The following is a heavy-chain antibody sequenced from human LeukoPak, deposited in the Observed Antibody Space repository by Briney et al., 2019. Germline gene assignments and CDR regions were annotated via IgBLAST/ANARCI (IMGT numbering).Heavy chain of an antibody. D-gene: IGHD3-9*01. J-gene: IGHJ6*02. V-gene: IGHV4-34*01. Sequence: SETLSLTCAVYGGSFSGYYWSWIRQPPGKGLEWIGEINHSGSTNYNPSLKSRVTISVDTSKNQFSLKLSSVTAADTAVYYCARVPPYYDILTGLGYVYGMDVWGQGTTATVSS. CDR1: GGSFSGYY. CDR3: ARVPPYYDILTGLGYVYGMDV. CDR2: INHSGST.